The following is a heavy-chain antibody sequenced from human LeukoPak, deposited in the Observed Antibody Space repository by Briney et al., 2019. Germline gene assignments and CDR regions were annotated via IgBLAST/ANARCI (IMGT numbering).Heavy chain of an antibody. V-gene: IGHV1-18*01. CDR1: GYTFTSYD. CDR2: ISAYNGNT. J-gene: IGHJ4*02. CDR3: ATYYRSGSYYDFDY. Sequence: GASVKVSCKASGYTFTSYDISWVRQASGQGLEWMGWISAYNGNTNYAQKLQGRVTMTTDRPTSTAYMELRSLRSDDTAVYYCATYYRSGSYYDFDYWGQGTLVTVSS. D-gene: IGHD3-10*01.